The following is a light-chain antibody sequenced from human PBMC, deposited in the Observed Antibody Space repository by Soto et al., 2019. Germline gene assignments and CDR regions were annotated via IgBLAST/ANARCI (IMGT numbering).Light chain of an antibody. J-gene: IGKJ4*01. CDR2: GAS. Sequence: DIVMTQSPATLSVSPGERATLSCRASQSVSSNLAWYQQKPGQAPRLLIYGASTRDTGIPVRFSGSGSGTEFTLIVITLQSEDFAINSCQQYNSWPVTCGGGTKVEIK. CDR1: QSVSSN. CDR3: QQYNSWPVT. V-gene: IGKV3-15*01.